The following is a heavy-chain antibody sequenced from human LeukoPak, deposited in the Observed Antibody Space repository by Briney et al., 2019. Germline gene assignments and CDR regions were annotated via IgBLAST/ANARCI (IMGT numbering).Heavy chain of an antibody. Sequence: GGSLRLSCAASGFTFHDYGLSWVRQAPGKGLEWVSGINWNGGSTGYVDSVKGRFTISRDNAKNSLYLQMNSQRAEDTALYYCARDASSSWRNWFDLWGQGTLVTVSS. CDR2: INWNGGST. CDR3: ARDASSSWRNWFDL. D-gene: IGHD6-13*01. J-gene: IGHJ5*02. CDR1: GFTFHDYG. V-gene: IGHV3-20*04.